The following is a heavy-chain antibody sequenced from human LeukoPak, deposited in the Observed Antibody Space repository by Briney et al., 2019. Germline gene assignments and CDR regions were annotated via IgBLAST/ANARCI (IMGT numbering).Heavy chain of an antibody. D-gene: IGHD1-26*01. CDR3: ARDMGSYYFWYFDL. CDR1: GGSISTYF. CDR2: IFTSGNT. Sequence: SETLSLTCTVSGGSISTYFWSWIRQPAGKGLEWIGRIFTSGNTDYNPSLRSRVTMSVDTSKNRISLNLASVTAADTAVYYCARDMGSYYFWYFDLWGRGTLVTVSS. V-gene: IGHV4-4*07. J-gene: IGHJ2*01.